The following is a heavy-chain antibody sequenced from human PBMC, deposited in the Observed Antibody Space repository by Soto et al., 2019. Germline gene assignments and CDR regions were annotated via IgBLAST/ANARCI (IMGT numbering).Heavy chain of an antibody. CDR2: IYYSGST. J-gene: IGHJ4*02. Sequence: WETLSLTCTVSGGSISSYYWSWIRQPPGKGLEWIGYIYYSGSTNYNPSLKSRVTISVDTSKNQFSLKLSSVTAADTAVYYCARASPTYYYDSSGYFIDYWGQGTLVTVSS. CDR1: GGSISSYY. D-gene: IGHD3-22*01. V-gene: IGHV4-59*01. CDR3: ARASPTYYYDSSGYFIDY.